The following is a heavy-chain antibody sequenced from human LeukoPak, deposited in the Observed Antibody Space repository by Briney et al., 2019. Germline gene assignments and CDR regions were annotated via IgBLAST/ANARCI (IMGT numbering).Heavy chain of an antibody. V-gene: IGHV3-23*01. CDR3: AKEEHIVVVTAY. Sequence: PGGSLRLSCAASGFSFTNYAMSWVRQAPGKGLEWVSAISGSGGSTYYADSVKGRFTISRDNSKNTLYLQMNSLRAEDTAVYYCAKEEHIVVVTAYWGQGTLVTVSS. CDR1: GFSFTNYA. CDR2: ISGSGGST. D-gene: IGHD2-21*02. J-gene: IGHJ4*02.